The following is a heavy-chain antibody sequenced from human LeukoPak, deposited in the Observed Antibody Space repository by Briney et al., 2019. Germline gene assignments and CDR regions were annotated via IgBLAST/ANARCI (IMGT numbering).Heavy chain of an antibody. CDR1: GFTFSSYS. J-gene: IGHJ4*02. D-gene: IGHD3-9*01. CDR3: ARAPAPILTGYYLDY. CDR2: ISSSSSYI. V-gene: IGHV3-21*01. Sequence: PGGSLRLSCAASGFTFSSYSMNWVRQAPGKGLEWVSSISSSSSYIYYADSVKGRFTISRDDAKNSLYLQMNSLRAEDTAVCYCARAPAPILTGYYLDYWGQGTLVTVSS.